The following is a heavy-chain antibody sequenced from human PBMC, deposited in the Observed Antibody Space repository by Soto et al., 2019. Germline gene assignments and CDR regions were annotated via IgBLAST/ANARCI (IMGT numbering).Heavy chain of an antibody. V-gene: IGHV3-23*01. Sequence: EVRLLESGGGLIQPGGSLRLSCEASGFTFSSYVMSWVRQAPGTGLEWVSGISGSGTNTYYADSVKGRFTISRDNSKNTLYLQMASLSAEDTAEYYCAKDNSPYSGYNSFDNWGEGTLVTVSS. D-gene: IGHD5-12*01. CDR1: GFTFSSYV. CDR2: ISGSGTNT. CDR3: AKDNSPYSGYNSFDN. J-gene: IGHJ4*02.